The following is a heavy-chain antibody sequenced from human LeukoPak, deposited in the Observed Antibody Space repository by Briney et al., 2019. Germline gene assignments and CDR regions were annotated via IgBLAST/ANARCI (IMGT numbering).Heavy chain of an antibody. V-gene: IGHV4-39*07. Sequence: SETLSLTCAVSGASISGSGYYWGWIRQPPGKGLEWIGNIYSSGSTYYNASLQSRVTISIDTSKNQFSLRLNSVTAADTAVYYCARAYSSSWYFNWFDPWGQGTLVTVSS. CDR1: GASISGSGYY. CDR2: IYSSGST. D-gene: IGHD6-13*01. CDR3: ARAYSSSWYFNWFDP. J-gene: IGHJ5*02.